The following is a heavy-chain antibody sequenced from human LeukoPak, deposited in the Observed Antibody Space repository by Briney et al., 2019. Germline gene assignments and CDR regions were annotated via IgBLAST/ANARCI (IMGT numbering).Heavy chain of an antibody. CDR2: IIPIFGTA. CDR1: AVAFTISA. D-gene: IGHD2-15*01. CDR3: ASHEGYRSGGSCYQGAFDI. J-gene: IGHJ3*02. Sequence: SVQVYSTASAVAFTISAISWVRHAPGQGIVWMGGIIPIFGTATYAQKFQGRVTITTDESTSTAYMELSSMRSEDTAVYYCASHEGYRSGGSCYQGAFDIWGQGTMVTVSS. V-gene: IGHV1-69*05.